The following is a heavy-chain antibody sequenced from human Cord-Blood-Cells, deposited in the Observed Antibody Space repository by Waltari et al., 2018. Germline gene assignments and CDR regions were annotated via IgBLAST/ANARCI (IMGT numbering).Heavy chain of an antibody. CDR1: GYSFTSYW. CDR2: IYPGDSDT. J-gene: IGHJ4*02. D-gene: IGHD2-2*01. V-gene: IGHV5-51*01. Sequence: EVQLVQSGAEVKKPGESLKISCKGSGYSFTSYWIGWVRQMPGKGLEWMGIIYPGDSDTRYSPSFQGQVTISADKSISTAYLQWSSLKASDTAMYYCARPGSHCSSTSCFFDYWGQGTLVTVSS. CDR3: ARPGSHCSSTSCFFDY.